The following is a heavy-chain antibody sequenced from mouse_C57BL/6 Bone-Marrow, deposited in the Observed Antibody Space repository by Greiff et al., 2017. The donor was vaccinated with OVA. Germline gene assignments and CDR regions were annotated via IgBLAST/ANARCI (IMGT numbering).Heavy chain of an antibody. CDR1: GFTFSSYG. V-gene: IGHV5-6*01. CDR2: ISSGGSYT. D-gene: IGHD1-1*01. J-gene: IGHJ2*01. CDR3: ASPYYYGSSYFDY. Sequence: EVMLVESGGDLVKPGGSLKLSCAASGFTFSSYGMSWVRQTPDKRLEWVATISSGGSYTYYPDSVKGRFTISRDNAKNTLYLQMSSLKSEDTAMYYCASPYYYGSSYFDYWGQGTTLTVSS.